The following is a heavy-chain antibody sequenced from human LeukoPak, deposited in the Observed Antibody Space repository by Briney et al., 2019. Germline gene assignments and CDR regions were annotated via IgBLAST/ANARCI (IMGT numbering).Heavy chain of an antibody. J-gene: IGHJ5*02. CDR3: ARLTYSNNWYFRRGLDNWFDP. CDR1: GGSISTYY. D-gene: IGHD6-13*01. Sequence: SETLSLTCTVSGGSISTYYWSWIRQPPGKGLEWIGYISYSGNTNYNPSLKSRVTISVDASKSQFSLRLSSVTAADTAVYYCARLTYSNNWYFRRGLDNWFDPWGQGTLVTVSS. CDR2: ISYSGNT. V-gene: IGHV4-59*12.